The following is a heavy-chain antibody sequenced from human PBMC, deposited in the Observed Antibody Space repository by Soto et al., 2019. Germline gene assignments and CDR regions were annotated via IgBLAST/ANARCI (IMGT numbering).Heavy chain of an antibody. J-gene: IGHJ3*02. CDR3: ARVDNSFDI. V-gene: IGHV1-46*01. Sequence: QAQLVQSGAEVKKPGASVRVYCKASGYTFISYWVHWVRQAPGQGLEWMGFIKSSGDSAFYAQKFQGRLIVTRDTSTSTVYMELSSLTSDDTAVYYCARVDNSFDIWGQGTTVTVSS. CDR1: GYTFISYW. CDR2: IKSSGDSA.